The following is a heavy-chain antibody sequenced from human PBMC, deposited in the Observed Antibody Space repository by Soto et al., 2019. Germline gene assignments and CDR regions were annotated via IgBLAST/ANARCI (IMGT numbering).Heavy chain of an antibody. CDR1: GFTFSSYG. Sequence: GGSLRLSCAASGFTFSSYGMHWVRQAPGKGLEWVAVIWYDGSNKYYADSVKGRFTISRDNSKNTLYLQMNSLRAEDTAVYYCARDGESLGSGWYFDYWGQGTLVTVSS. J-gene: IGHJ4*02. CDR3: ARDGESLGSGWYFDY. D-gene: IGHD6-19*01. CDR2: IWYDGSNK. V-gene: IGHV3-33*01.